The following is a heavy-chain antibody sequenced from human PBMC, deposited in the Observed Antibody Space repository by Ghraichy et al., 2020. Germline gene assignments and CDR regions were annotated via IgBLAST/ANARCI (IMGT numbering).Heavy chain of an antibody. CDR3: ARDFLVVPFPRGGGIYYYYGMDV. J-gene: IGHJ6*02. CDR1: GGSVSSGSYY. V-gene: IGHV4-61*01. D-gene: IGHD2-2*01. CDR2: IYYSGST. Sequence: SETLSLTCTVSGGSVSSGSYYWSWIRQPPGKGLEWVGYIYYSGSTNYNPSLKSRVTISVDTSKNQFSLKLSSVTAADTDVYYCARDFLVVPFPRGGGIYYYYGMDVWGQGTTVTVSS.